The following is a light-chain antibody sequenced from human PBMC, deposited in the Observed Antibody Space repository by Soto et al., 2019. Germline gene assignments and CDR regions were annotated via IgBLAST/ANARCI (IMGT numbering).Light chain of an antibody. V-gene: IGKV2-28*01. Sequence: DSVMTQSPLSLSVTPGEPASISCRSSQSLLHSNGYNYLDWYLQRPGQSPQLLIYLGSHRASGVPDRCSGSRSGTDFTLKISRVEAEDVGVYYCMQDLQIRVEFGQGTKVQI. CDR3: MQDLQIRVE. J-gene: IGKJ1*01. CDR2: LGS. CDR1: QSLLHSNGYNY.